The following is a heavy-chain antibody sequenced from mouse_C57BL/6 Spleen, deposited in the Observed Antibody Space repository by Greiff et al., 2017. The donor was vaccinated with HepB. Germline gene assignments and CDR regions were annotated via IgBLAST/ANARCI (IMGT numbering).Heavy chain of an antibody. CDR3: TRIITTVVDYYDMDY. J-gene: IGHJ4*01. Sequence: VQLKESGEGLVKPGGSLKLSCAASGFTFSSYAMSWVRQTPETRLEWVAYISSGGDYIYYADTVKGRFTIARDNARNTLYLQMSSLKSEDTAMYYSTRIITTVVDYYDMDYWGQGTSVTVSS. V-gene: IGHV5-9-1*02. CDR1: GFTFSSYA. CDR2: ISSGGDYI. D-gene: IGHD1-1*01.